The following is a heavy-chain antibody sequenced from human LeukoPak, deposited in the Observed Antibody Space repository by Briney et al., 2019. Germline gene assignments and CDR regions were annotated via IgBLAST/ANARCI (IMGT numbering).Heavy chain of an antibody. V-gene: IGHV3-23*01. CDR3: AKSPVLWFGEWYYYYYYMDV. D-gene: IGHD3-10*01. J-gene: IGHJ6*03. CDR2: ISGSGGST. CDR1: GFTFSSYA. Sequence: PGGSLRLSCAASGFTFSSYAMSWVRQAPGKGLEWVSAISGSGGSTYYADSVKGRFTISRDNSKNTLYLQMNSLRAEDTAVYHCAKSPVLWFGEWYYYYYYMDVWGKGTTVTVSS.